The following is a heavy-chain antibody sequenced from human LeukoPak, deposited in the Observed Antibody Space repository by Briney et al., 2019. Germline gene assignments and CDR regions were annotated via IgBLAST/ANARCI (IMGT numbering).Heavy chain of an antibody. D-gene: IGHD6-19*01. Sequence: GASVKVSCKASGYTFTSYDINWVRQAPGQGLEWMGWISAYNGNTNYAQKLQGRVTMTTDTSTSTAYMELRSLRSDDTAVYYCARDVKSGWNWFDPWGQGTLVTVSS. V-gene: IGHV1-18*01. CDR2: ISAYNGNT. J-gene: IGHJ5*02. CDR1: GYTFTSYD. CDR3: ARDVKSGWNWFDP.